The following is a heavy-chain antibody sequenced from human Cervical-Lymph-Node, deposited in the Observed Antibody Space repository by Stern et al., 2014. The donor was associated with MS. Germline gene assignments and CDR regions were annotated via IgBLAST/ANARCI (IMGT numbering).Heavy chain of an antibody. D-gene: IGHD3-3*01. Sequence: VQLVQSGAEVKKPGASVKVSCKASGYTLTSYDINWVRQAPGQGLEWVGWMNPNSGNTGYAQKFQGRVTVTRNTSISTAYMELSSLRSDDTAVYYCARGRPLYYDFWSGYSPCDYWGQGTLVTVSS. J-gene: IGHJ4*02. V-gene: IGHV1-8*01. CDR1: GYTLTSYD. CDR3: ARGRPLYYDFWSGYSPCDY. CDR2: MNPNSGNT.